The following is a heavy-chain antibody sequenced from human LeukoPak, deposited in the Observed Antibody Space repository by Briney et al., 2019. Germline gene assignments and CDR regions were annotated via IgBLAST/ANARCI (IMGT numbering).Heavy chain of an antibody. CDR2: ISRSGGST. D-gene: IGHD3-16*02. Sequence: GGSLRLSCAASGFTFTSYAMSWVRQAPGKGREWVSAISRSGGSTYYADSVKGRFTISRDNSKNTLSLQMKSLRAEDTALFYCAVLLRFGELSLYDYWGQGTPVTVSS. CDR1: GFTFTSYA. CDR3: AVLLRFGELSLYDY. V-gene: IGHV3-23*01. J-gene: IGHJ4*01.